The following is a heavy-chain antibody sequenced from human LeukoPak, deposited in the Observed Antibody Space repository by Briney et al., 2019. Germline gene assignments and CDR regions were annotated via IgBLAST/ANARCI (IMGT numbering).Heavy chain of an antibody. V-gene: IGHV3-43*01. CDR1: GFTFDDYT. Sequence: GGSLRLSCAASGFTFDDYTMHWVRQAPGKGLEWVSLISWDGGSTYYADSVKGRFTISRDNSKNSLYLQMNSLRTEDTALYYCAKDPDRTGYYGMDVWGQGTTVTVSS. D-gene: IGHD1-1*01. CDR2: ISWDGGST. CDR3: AKDPDRTGYYGMDV. J-gene: IGHJ6*02.